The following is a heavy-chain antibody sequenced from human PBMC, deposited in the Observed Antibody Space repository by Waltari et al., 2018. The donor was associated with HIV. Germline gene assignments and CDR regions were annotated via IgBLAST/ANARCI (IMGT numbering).Heavy chain of an antibody. D-gene: IGHD4-17*01. CDR3: ARGDDYGDTLDY. CDR1: GFTFSSYW. Sequence: EVQLVESGGGLVQPGGSLRLSCAASGFTFSSYWMHWFRQAPGKGLVWVSRINSDGSSTSYADSVKGRFTISRDNAKNTLYLQMNSLRAEDTAVYYCARGDDYGDTLDYWGQGTLVTVSS. CDR2: INSDGSST. J-gene: IGHJ4*02. V-gene: IGHV3-74*01.